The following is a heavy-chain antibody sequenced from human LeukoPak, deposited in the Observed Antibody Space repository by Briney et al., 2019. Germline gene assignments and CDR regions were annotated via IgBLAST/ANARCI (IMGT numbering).Heavy chain of an antibody. CDR1: GFTFSSYW. J-gene: IGHJ3*02. D-gene: IGHD3-22*01. V-gene: IGHV3-7*01. Sequence: GGSLRLSCAASGFTFSSYWMSWVRQAPGKGLEWVANIKQDGSEKYCVDSVKGRFTISRDNAKNSLYLQMNSLRAEDTAVYYCARDRYYYDSSGYRPIWGQGTMVTVSS. CDR3: ARDRYYYDSSGYRPI. CDR2: IKQDGSEK.